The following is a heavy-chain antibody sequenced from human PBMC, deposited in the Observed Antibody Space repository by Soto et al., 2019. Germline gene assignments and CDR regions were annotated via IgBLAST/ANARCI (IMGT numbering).Heavy chain of an antibody. D-gene: IGHD2-2*01. CDR3: ARIVVVPAATHYMDV. J-gene: IGHJ6*03. CDR1: GFTSSSNY. CDR2: ICSSGSI. V-gene: IGHV3-66*01. Sequence: GGSLRLSCAASGFTSSSNYVSWVRQAPGKGLEWVSIICSSGSIYYADPVKGRFTISRDNAKNSLFLQMNSLRAEDTAVYYCARIVVVPAATHYMDVWGKGTTVTVSS.